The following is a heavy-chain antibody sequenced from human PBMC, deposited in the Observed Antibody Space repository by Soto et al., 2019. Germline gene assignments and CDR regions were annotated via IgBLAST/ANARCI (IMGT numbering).Heavy chain of an antibody. D-gene: IGHD6-13*01. V-gene: IGHV3-15*01. Sequence: GGSLRLSCAASGFTFSNAWMSWVRQAPGKGLEWVGRIKSKTDGGTTDYAAPVKGRFTISRDDSKNTLYLQMNSLKTEDTAVYYCARSPSIAAAGFDPWGQGTLVTVSS. CDR3: ARSPSIAAAGFDP. CDR2: IKSKTDGGTT. J-gene: IGHJ5*02. CDR1: GFTFSNAW.